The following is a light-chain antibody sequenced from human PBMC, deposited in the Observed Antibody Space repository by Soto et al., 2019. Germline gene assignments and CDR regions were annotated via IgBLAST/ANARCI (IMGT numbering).Light chain of an antibody. CDR3: QQYDNSPPWT. CDR2: GAS. CDR1: QSVSSSY. Sequence: EIVLTQSPGTLSLSPGERATLSCRASQSVSSSYLAWYQQKPGQAPRLLISGASNRATGIPDRFSGSGSGTDFTLTTSRLEPEDFAVYYCQQYDNSPPWTFGQGTKVEIK. V-gene: IGKV3-20*01. J-gene: IGKJ1*01.